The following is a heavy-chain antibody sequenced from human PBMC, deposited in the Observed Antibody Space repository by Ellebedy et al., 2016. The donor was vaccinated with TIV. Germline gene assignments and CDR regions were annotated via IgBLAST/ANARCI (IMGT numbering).Heavy chain of an antibody. V-gene: IGHV1-18*01. Sequence: ASVKVSCXASGYTFTSYGISWVRQPPGQGLEWMGWISVYNGNTNYAQKLQGRVTMTTDTSTSTAYMELRSLRSDDTAMYYCARDRGELDFDYWGQGTLVTVSS. CDR2: ISVYNGNT. CDR3: ARDRGELDFDY. CDR1: GYTFTSYG. D-gene: IGHD3-10*01. J-gene: IGHJ4*02.